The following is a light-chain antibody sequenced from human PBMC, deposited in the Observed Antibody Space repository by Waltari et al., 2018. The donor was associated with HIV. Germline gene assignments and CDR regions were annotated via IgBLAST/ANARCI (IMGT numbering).Light chain of an antibody. J-gene: IGLJ1*01. CDR3: AAWNDRLSGYV. V-gene: IGLV1-47*01. Sequence: QSVLTQPPPASGTPGQRVTISCSGSSSNIGRNYVYWYQQLPGTAPKLRIYTKNQRPSGVPARFSGSKSGTSASLAISGLRSEDEADYYCAAWNDRLSGYVFGTGTKVTV. CDR2: TKN. CDR1: SSNIGRNY.